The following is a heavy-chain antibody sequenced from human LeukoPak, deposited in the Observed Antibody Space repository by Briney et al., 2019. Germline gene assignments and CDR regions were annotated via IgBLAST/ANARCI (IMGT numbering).Heavy chain of an antibody. V-gene: IGHV4-38-2*02. Sequence: SETLSLTCAVSGYSISSGYYWGWIRQPPGKGLEWIGSIYHSGSTYYNPSLKSRVTISVDTSKNQFSLKPSSVTAADTAVYYCARDDLGAVAAPFDYWGQGTLVTVSS. CDR1: GYSISSGYY. D-gene: IGHD6-19*01. CDR3: ARDDLGAVAAPFDY. J-gene: IGHJ4*02. CDR2: IYHSGST.